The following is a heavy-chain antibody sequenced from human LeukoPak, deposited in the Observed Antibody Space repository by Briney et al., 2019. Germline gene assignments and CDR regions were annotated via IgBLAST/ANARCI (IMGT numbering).Heavy chain of an antibody. CDR1: GFTFSSYG. Sequence: GGSLRLSCAASGFTFSSYGMHWVRQAPGKGLEWVAFIRYDGSNKYYADSVKGRFTISRDNSKNTLYLQMNSLRAEDTAVYYCAKDGLRFLEWLLSSADYWGQGTLVTVSS. D-gene: IGHD3-3*01. J-gene: IGHJ4*02. V-gene: IGHV3-30*02. CDR3: AKDGLRFLEWLLSSADY. CDR2: IRYDGSNK.